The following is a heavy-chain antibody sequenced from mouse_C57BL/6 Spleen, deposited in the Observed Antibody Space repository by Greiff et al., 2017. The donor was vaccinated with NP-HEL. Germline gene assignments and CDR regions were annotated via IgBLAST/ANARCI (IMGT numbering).Heavy chain of an antibody. V-gene: IGHV1-15*01. D-gene: IGHD1-1*01. CDR1: GYTFTDYE. CDR3: TRSPYYGSPYFDY. J-gene: IGHJ2*01. CDR2: IDPETGGT. Sequence: VQLQQSGAELVRPGASVTLSCKASGYTFTDYEMHWVKQTPVHGLEWIGAIDPETGGTVYNQKFKGKAILTADNSSSTAYMELRSLTSEDSAVYYCTRSPYYGSPYFDYWGQGTTLTVSS.